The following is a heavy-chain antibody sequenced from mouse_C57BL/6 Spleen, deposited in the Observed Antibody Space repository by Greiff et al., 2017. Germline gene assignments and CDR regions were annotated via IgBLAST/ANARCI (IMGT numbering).Heavy chain of an antibody. CDR1: GYSITSGYY. J-gene: IGHJ1*03. V-gene: IGHV3-6*01. Sequence: EVQLQESGPGLVKPSQSLSLTCSVTGYSITSGYYWNWIRQFPGNKLEWMGYISYEGSNNYNPSLQNRISITRDTSKNQFFLKLNSVTTEDTATYYCARLTTVVAPLYWYFDVWGTGTTVTVSS. D-gene: IGHD1-1*01. CDR3: ARLTTVVAPLYWYFDV. CDR2: ISYEGSN.